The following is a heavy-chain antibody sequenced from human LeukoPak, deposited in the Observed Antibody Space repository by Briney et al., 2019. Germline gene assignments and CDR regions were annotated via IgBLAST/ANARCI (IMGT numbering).Heavy chain of an antibody. CDR2: IWYDGSNK. Sequence: GRSLRLSCAASGFTFSSYGMHWVRQAPGKGLEWVAVIWYDGSNKYYADSVKGRFTISRDNSKNTQYLQMNSLRAEDTAVYYCARGRGFGEFNSDYWGQGTLVTVSS. J-gene: IGHJ4*02. CDR3: ARGRGFGEFNSDY. V-gene: IGHV3-33*01. CDR1: GFTFSSYG. D-gene: IGHD3-10*01.